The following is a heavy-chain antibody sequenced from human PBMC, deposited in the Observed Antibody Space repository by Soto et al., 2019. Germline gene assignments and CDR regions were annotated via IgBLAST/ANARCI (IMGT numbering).Heavy chain of an antibody. CDR3: AKPHNYEVWSGYDY. J-gene: IGHJ4*02. CDR1: GFTFDDYA. CDR2: IRWNSGSI. Sequence: GGSLRLSCAASGFTFDDYAMHWVRQAPGKGLEWVSGIRWNSGSIGYADSVKGRFTISRDNAKNSLYLQMNSLRAEDTALYYCAKPHNYEVWSGYDYWGQGTLVTVSS. V-gene: IGHV3-9*01. D-gene: IGHD3-3*01.